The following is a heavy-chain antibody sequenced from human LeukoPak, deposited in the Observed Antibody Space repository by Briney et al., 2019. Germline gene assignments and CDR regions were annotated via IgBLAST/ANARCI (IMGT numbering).Heavy chain of an antibody. CDR1: VGTFTSYA. CDR2: IIPIFGTE. J-gene: IGHJ4*02. V-gene: IGHV1-69*13. CDR3: AKDSSGWYVN. D-gene: IGHD6-19*01. Sequence: SVKVSCEASVGTFTSYAISWVRHAPGQGLEWMGDIIPIFGTENYAQKFQGRVTITADQSTSTAYVELSSLRSEDPAVYYCAKDSSGWYVNCGQGTLVTVSS.